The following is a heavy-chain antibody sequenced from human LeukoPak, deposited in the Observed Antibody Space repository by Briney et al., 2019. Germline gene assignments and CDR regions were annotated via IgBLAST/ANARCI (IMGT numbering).Heavy chain of an antibody. V-gene: IGHV3-74*01. D-gene: IGHD2-21*02. Sequence: GGSLRLSCAASGFTFSSYWMHWVRQPPGKGLVRVSQINSEGRDTSYADSVKGRFTISRDNAKNTLYLQLNSLRAEDTAVYYCIRSGGDGNWGYWGQGTLVTVSS. CDR2: INSEGRDT. CDR3: IRSGGDGNWGY. CDR1: GFTFSSYW. J-gene: IGHJ4*02.